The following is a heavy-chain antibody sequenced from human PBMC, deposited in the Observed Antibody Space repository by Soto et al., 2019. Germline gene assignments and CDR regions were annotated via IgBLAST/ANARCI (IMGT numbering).Heavy chain of an antibody. CDR1: GYPFTGPY. V-gene: IGHV1-2*02. J-gene: IGHJ6*02. CDR3: ARDFRTYSHGVDV. D-gene: IGHD4-4*01. Sequence: GASVKVSCKASGYPFTGPYIYWVRQAPGQGLEWMGWINPSSGGTEFAEKFQGRVTVTRDTCIRTVFLELNSLTSDDTGVYFCARDFRTYSHGVDVWGQGTAVTVSS. CDR2: INPSSGGT.